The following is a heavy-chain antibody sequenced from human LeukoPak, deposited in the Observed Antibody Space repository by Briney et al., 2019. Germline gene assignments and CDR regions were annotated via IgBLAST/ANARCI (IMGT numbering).Heavy chain of an antibody. Sequence: AGGSLRLSCAASGFTFSSYAMHWVRQAPGKGLEWVAVISYDGSNKYYADSVKGRFTISRDNSKNTLYLQMNSLRAEDTAVYYCARARTHYYDSSGSIDYWGQGTLVTVSS. CDR3: ARARTHYYDSSGSIDY. CDR2: ISYDGSNK. D-gene: IGHD3-22*01. CDR1: GFTFSSYA. J-gene: IGHJ4*02. V-gene: IGHV3-30-3*01.